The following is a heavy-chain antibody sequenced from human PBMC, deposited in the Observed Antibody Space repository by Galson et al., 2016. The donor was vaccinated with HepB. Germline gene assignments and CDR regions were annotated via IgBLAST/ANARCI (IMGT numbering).Heavy chain of an antibody. Sequence: SLRLSCAGSGFTFSNAWMSWVRQAPGKGLEWVGCIKSKTDGGTTDYAAPVKGRFTISRDDSKNTLYLQMNSLKTEDTAVYYCTTGGGNWALGMDVWGQGTTVTVSS. CDR1: GFTFSNAW. CDR3: TTGGGNWALGMDV. D-gene: IGHD1-1*01. CDR2: IKSKTDGGTT. V-gene: IGHV3-15*01. J-gene: IGHJ6*02.